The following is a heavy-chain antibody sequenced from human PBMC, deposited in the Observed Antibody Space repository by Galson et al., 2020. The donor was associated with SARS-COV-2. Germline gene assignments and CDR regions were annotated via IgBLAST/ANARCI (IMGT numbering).Heavy chain of an antibody. CDR3: ARDCTSTSCYKFDL. V-gene: IGHV3-11*01. CDR1: GFMFSDYY. Sequence: TEGSLRLSCAASGFMFSDYYMNWIRQAPGKGLEWVSYISSSGHNIYYAESVKGRFTISRDNAKNSVSLQMNSLRAEDTAVYYCARDCTSTSCYKFDLWGQGTLVTVSS. CDR2: ISSSGHNI. J-gene: IGHJ4*02. D-gene: IGHD2-2*02.